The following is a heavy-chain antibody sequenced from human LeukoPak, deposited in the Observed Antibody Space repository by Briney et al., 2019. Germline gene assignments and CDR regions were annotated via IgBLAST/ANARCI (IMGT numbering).Heavy chain of an antibody. CDR1: GFTFSGSA. V-gene: IGHV3-73*01. J-gene: IGHJ3*01. CDR2: IRSKANNYAT. D-gene: IGHD3-10*01. CDR3: AKRMIRGVNHDAFDL. Sequence: PGGSLRLSCAASGFTFSGSAMHWVRQASGKGLEWVGRIRSKANNYATAYAASVKGRFTISRDDSENTAYLQMNSLKTEDTAVYYCAKRMIRGVNHDAFDLWGQGTMVTVSS.